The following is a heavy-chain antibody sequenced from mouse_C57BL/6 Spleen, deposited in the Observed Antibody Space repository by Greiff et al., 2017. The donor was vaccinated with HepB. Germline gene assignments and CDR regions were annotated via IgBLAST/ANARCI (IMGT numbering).Heavy chain of an antibody. J-gene: IGHJ4*01. Sequence: VMLVESGPELVKPGASVKISCKASGYAFSSSWMNWVKQRPGKGLEWIGRIYPGDGDTNYNGKFKGKATLTADKSSSTAYMQLSSLTSEDSAVYFCARETAGAMDYWGQGTSVTVSS. V-gene: IGHV1-82*01. D-gene: IGHD1-2*01. CDR3: ARETAGAMDY. CDR2: IYPGDGDT. CDR1: GYAFSSSW.